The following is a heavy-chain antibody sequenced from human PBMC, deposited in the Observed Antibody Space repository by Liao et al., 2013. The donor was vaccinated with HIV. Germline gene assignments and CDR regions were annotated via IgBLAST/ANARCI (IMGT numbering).Heavy chain of an antibody. Sequence: QVQLQESGPGLVKPSQTLSLTCTVSGGSISSYYWTWIRQPAGKGLEWIGRVYSRGSTNYNPSLKSRVTLSVDTSKNQFSLSLSSVTAADTAVYYCARDYYGLDYWGREPWSPSPQ. CDR2: VYSRGST. CDR3: ARDYYGLDY. CDR1: GGSISSYY. D-gene: IGHD3-10*01. V-gene: IGHV4-4*07. J-gene: IGHJ4*02.